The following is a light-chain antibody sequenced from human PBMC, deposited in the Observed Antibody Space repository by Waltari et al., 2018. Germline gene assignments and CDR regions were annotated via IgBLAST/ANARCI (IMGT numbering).Light chain of an antibody. CDR1: QNISPW. V-gene: IGKV1-5*03. Sequence: DIQMTQSPSTLSASIGDIVTMTCRASQNISPWLAWPQQKPGKAPRRLICKTSSLEGGVPSRFSGGGAGTEITLTVSSPQPDEFATYYCQHYTTLVRTFGPGTSVEIK. CDR2: KTS. CDR3: QHYTTLVRT. J-gene: IGKJ1*01.